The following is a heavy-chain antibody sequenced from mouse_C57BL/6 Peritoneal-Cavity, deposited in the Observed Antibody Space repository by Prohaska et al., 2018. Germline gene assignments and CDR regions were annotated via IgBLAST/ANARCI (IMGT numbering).Heavy chain of an antibody. CDR2: ITHSGET. CDR1: ITSGYY. CDR3: AGDRLGYWYFDV. V-gene: IGHV12-3*01. Sequence: ITSGYYCIWIRQSPGKPLEWMGYITHSGETFYNPSLQSPISITRETSKNQFFLQLNSVTTEDTAMYYCAGDRLGYWYFDVWGTGTTVTVSS. D-gene: IGHD4-1*01. J-gene: IGHJ1*03.